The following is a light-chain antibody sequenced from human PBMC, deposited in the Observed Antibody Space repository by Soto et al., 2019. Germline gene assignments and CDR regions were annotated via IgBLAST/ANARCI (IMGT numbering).Light chain of an antibody. CDR1: TGDVGGYNY. V-gene: IGLV2-14*01. J-gene: IGLJ1*01. Sequence: QSVLTQPASVSGSPGQSLTSSCTGTTGDVGGYNYVSWYQQHPGKAPQLMIFEVSNRPSGVSDCFSGSKSGNTASLTISGLQAEYEDDYYCCSSTTRSTRVFGTGTKVTVL. CDR2: EVS. CDR3: CSSTTRSTRV.